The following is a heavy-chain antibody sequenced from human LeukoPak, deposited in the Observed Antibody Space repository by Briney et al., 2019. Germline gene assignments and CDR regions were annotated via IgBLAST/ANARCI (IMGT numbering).Heavy chain of an antibody. D-gene: IGHD1-26*01. CDR2: INWNSGSI. V-gene: IGHV3-9*01. CDR3: TKSGSGIFLSRLDY. Sequence: GGSLRLSCAASGFTFDDYAMHWVRQAPGKGLEWVSGINWNSGSIGYADSVKGRFTISRDNAKNSLYLQLNSLRAEDTALYYCTKSGSGIFLSRLDYWGQGTLVTVPS. CDR1: GFTFDDYA. J-gene: IGHJ4*02.